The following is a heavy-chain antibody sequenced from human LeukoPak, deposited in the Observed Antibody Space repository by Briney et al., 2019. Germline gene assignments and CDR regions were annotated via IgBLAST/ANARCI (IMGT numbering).Heavy chain of an antibody. CDR2: INPNSGGT. V-gene: IGHV1-2*02. CDR3: ARSSVGAPYFDY. D-gene: IGHD1-26*01. Sequence: ASVKVSCKASGYTFTGYYMHWVRQAPGQGLEWMGWINPNSGGTNYAQKFQGRVTMIRDTSISTAYMELSRLRSDDTAVYYCARSSVGAPYFDYWGQGTLVTVSS. J-gene: IGHJ4*02. CDR1: GYTFTGYY.